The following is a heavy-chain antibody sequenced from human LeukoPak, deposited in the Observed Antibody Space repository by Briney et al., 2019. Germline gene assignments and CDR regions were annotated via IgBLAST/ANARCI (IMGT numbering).Heavy chain of an antibody. CDR2: IYYSGST. CDR3: ARATYSSGWATSDY. V-gene: IGHV4-59*01. CDR1: GSSISSYY. J-gene: IGHJ4*02. Sequence: SESLSLTCTVSGSSISSYYWSWIRQPPGKGLEWIGYIYYSGSTNYNPSLQSRVTISVDTSKNQFSLKLSSVTAADTAVYYCARATYSSGWATSDYWGQGTLVTVSS. D-gene: IGHD6-19*01.